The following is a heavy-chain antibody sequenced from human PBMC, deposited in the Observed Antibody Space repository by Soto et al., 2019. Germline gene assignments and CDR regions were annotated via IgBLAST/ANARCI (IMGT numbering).Heavy chain of an antibody. CDR2: ITHSGTN. V-gene: IGHV4-34*01. CDR1: GGSFSDNY. Sequence: QVHIQQGGAGLLKPSETLSLTCAVYGGSFSDNYWNWIRQSPGKGLEWIGKITHSGTNNYNPSLKNRVSISVDTSKNQLSLQMSCVTAAYTAVYYCARDIHDGWIGEKDPGGESWGQGTLAPCSS. J-gene: IGHJ5*02. D-gene: IGHD3-10*01. CDR3: ARDIHDGWIGEKDPGGES.